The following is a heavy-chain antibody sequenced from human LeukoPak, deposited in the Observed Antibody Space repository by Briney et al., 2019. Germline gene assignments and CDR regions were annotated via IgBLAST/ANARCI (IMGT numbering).Heavy chain of an antibody. CDR3: ARARWRFVFDY. V-gene: IGHV3-30*04. J-gene: IGHJ4*02. CDR2: ISYDGSNK. CDR1: GFTFSSYA. Sequence: GGSLRLSCAASGFTFSSYAMHWVRQAPGKGLEWVAVISYDGSNKYYADSVKGRFTISRDNSKNTLYLQMNSLRAEDTAVYYCARARWRFVFDYWGQGTLVTVSS. D-gene: IGHD3-3*01.